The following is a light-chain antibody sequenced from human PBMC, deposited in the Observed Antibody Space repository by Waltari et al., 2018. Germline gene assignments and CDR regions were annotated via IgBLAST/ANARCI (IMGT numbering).Light chain of an antibody. CDR1: QSIGTW. V-gene: IGKV1-5*03. CDR2: EAT. J-gene: IGKJ3*01. Sequence: DIQMTQSPPTLSASVGARVTITCRASQSIGTWLAWYQQKPGKASKFLIYEATTLGNGVPSRFSGSGSGTEFTLTISSLQPDDFATYYCQRYNSYPITFGPGTKVDI. CDR3: QRYNSYPIT.